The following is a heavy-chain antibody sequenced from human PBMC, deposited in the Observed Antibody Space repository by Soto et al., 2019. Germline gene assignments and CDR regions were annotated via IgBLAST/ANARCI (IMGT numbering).Heavy chain of an antibody. J-gene: IGHJ6*02. CDR3: ARTDRDFYGLDV. CDR2: ISAAGDP. CDR1: GFNFRNYD. V-gene: IGHV3-13*05. Sequence: EVQLVESGGGLVQPGGSLRLSCESSGFNFRNYDMHWVRQGTGKGLEWVSGISAAGDPDYADSVEGRCTITRENAQNSFFLQMNSLRVGDTPVYYCARTDRDFYGLDVWGQGTTVIVSS.